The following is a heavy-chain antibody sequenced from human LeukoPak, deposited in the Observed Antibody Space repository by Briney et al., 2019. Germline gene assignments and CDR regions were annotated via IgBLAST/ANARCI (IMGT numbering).Heavy chain of an antibody. J-gene: IGHJ4*02. CDR3: ASGNWRYYFRY. V-gene: IGHV4-4*07. CDR2: IYTSGST. D-gene: IGHD1-1*01. Sequence: PSETLSLTCTVSGGSISSYYWSWIRQPAGKGLEWIGRIYTSGSTNYNPSLKSRVTISVDTSKNQFSLKLSSMTAAGTAVYYCASGNWRYYFRYWGQGTLLTVSS. CDR1: GGSISSYY.